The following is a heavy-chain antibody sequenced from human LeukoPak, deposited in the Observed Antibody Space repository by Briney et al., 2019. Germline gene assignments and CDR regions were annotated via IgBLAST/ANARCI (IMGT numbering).Heavy chain of an antibody. V-gene: IGHV3-23*01. CDR2: MSGSGGST. J-gene: IGHJ4*02. Sequence: GGSLRLSCAASGFTFSRYAMSWVRQAPGKGLEWVSAMSGSGGSTYYADSVKGRFTISRDNSKNTLYLHMNSLKAEDTAVYYCAKDLWPVLSHYFDYWGQGTLVTVSS. CDR3: AKDLWPVLSHYFDY. CDR1: GFTFSRYA. D-gene: IGHD2-21*01.